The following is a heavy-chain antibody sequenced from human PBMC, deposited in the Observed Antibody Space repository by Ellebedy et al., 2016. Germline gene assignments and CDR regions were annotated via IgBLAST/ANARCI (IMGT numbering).Heavy chain of an antibody. CDR3: AKWNGAWNAFDV. V-gene: IGHV4-59*02. J-gene: IGHJ3*01. CDR2: VFHTGAT. D-gene: IGHD1-1*01. Sequence: SETLSLTCNVSAGSVSSDYWNWIRRPPGKGLEWNGFVFHTGATLYNPSLKSRFTMSVDTSKSQISLRLMSVTAEDTAVYYCAKWNGAWNAFDVWGLGTMVTVSS. CDR1: AGSVSSDY.